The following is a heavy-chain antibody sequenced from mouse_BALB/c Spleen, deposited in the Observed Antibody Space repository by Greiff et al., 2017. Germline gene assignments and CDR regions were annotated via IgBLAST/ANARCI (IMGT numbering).Heavy chain of an antibody. J-gene: IGHJ2*01. CDR2: IYPGNSDT. V-gene: IGHV1-5*01. CDR1: GYTFTSYW. Sequence: VQLQQSGTVLARPGASVKMSCKASGYTFTSYWMHWVKQRPGQGLEWIGAIYPGNSDTSYNQKFKGKAKLTAVTSTSTAYMELSSLTNEDSAVYYCTRYHSSGYYFDYWGQGTTLTVSA. CDR3: TRYHSSGYYFDY. D-gene: IGHD3-1*01.